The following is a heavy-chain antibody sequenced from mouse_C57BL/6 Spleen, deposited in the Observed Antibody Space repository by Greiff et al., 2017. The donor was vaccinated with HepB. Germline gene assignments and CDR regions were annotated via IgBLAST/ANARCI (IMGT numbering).Heavy chain of an antibody. D-gene: IGHD1-1*01. Sequence: QVQLQQSGPELVKPGASVKISCKASGYAFSSSWMNWVKQRPGKGLEWIGRIYPGDGDTNYNGKFKGKATLTADKSSSTAYMQLSSLTSEDSAVYFCAREITTVPFAYWGQGTLVTVSA. CDR3: AREITTVPFAY. CDR2: IYPGDGDT. J-gene: IGHJ3*01. CDR1: GYAFSSSW. V-gene: IGHV1-82*01.